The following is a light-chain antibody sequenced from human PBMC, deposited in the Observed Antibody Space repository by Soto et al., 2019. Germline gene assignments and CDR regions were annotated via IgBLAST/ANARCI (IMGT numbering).Light chain of an antibody. Sequence: QSVLTQPPSASGSPGQSVTISCTGTSSDVGGYNFVSWYQQPPGKAPTLMIYEVSERPSGLPDRFAGSKSCNKASLTVSGLLTEEEADYYCSSYAGINTVVFGGGTKLTVL. J-gene: IGLJ2*01. CDR1: SSDVGGYNF. V-gene: IGLV2-8*01. CDR2: EVS. CDR3: SSYAGINTVV.